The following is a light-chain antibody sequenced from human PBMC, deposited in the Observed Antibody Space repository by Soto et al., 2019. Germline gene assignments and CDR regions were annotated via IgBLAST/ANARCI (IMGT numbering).Light chain of an antibody. V-gene: IGLV2-14*03. CDR3: SSYTSTSTVV. J-gene: IGLJ2*01. CDR2: DVS. CDR1: SSDVGGYNY. Sequence: QSVLTQPASVSGSPGQSITISCTGTSSDVGGYNYVSWYQHHPGKAPKLRIYDVSNRPSGVSNRFSGSKSDNTASLTISGLQAEDEADYYCSSYTSTSTVVFGGGTKVTVL.